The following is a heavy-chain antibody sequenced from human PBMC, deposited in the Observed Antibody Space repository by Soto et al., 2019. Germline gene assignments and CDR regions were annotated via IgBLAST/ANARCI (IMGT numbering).Heavy chain of an antibody. D-gene: IGHD2-2*01. J-gene: IGHJ5*02. CDR1: GFTFGDYS. CDR3: ARGSCNTTICDPWFDP. V-gene: IGHV3-74*03. CDR2: MTGDGRTT. Sequence: RGVLVVACAASGFTFGDYSMHWVRQPRGKGPEWVSRMTGDGRTTQYADSVKGRFTASRDNAKSTLYFQMNSLRAEDTAVYYCARGSCNTTICDPWFDPWGQGTLVTVSS.